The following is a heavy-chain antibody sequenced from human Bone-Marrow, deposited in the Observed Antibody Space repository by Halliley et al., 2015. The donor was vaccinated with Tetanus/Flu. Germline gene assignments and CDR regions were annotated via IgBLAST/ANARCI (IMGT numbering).Heavy chain of an antibody. D-gene: IGHD3-16*01. J-gene: IGHJ4*02. V-gene: IGHV3-53*01. Sequence: VWFSTIYSGYTTHYSDPGRGRFTISRDNSKNTLYLQMNSLRAEDTAAYHWARGLGGPRFDSWGQGTLVTVAS. CDR3: ARGLGGPRFDS. CDR2: IYSGYTT.